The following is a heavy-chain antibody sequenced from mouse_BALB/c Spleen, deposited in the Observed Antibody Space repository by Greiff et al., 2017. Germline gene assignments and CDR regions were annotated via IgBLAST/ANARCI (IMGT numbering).Heavy chain of an antibody. J-gene: IGHJ2*01. CDR1: GYAFSSYW. CDR3: ARVSDGYYVFDY. Sequence: QVQLQQSGAELVRPGSSVKISCKASGYAFSSYWMNWVKQRPGQGLEWIGQIYPGDGDTNYNGKFKGKATLTADKSSSTAYMQLSSLTSEDSAVYFCARVSDGYYVFDYWGQGTTLTVSS. CDR2: IYPGDGDT. V-gene: IGHV1-80*01. D-gene: IGHD2-3*01.